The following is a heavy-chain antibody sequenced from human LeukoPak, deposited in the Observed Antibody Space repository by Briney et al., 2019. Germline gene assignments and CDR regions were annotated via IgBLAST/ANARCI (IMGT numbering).Heavy chain of an antibody. D-gene: IGHD5-18*01. CDR1: GYIFTHYW. CDR3: ARHSVYSYGYTYPY. Sequence: GESLKISCQVSGYIFTHYWIGWVRQMPGKGLESMGIIYPADSDTTYSPSFQGQVTISADKSISTVYLQWSSLKASDTAMYYCARHSVYSYGYTYPYWGQGTLVTVSS. J-gene: IGHJ4*02. V-gene: IGHV5-51*01. CDR2: IYPADSDT.